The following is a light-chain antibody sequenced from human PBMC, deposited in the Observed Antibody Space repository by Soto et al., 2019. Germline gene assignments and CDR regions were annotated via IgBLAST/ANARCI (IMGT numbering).Light chain of an antibody. J-gene: IGKJ1*01. CDR2: AAS. CDR1: DSIDNW. V-gene: IGKV1-5*01. Sequence: IQMTQSPSTLSASVGDTVTITCRASDSIDNWLAWYQQKPGKAPKLLIFAASTLVRGVPSRFSGRGSGTEFTLTISSLQADDYATFYCQQYHTDWTFGKGTKV. CDR3: QQYHTDWT.